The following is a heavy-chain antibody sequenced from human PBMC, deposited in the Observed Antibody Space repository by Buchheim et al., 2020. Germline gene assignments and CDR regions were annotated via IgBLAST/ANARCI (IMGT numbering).Heavy chain of an antibody. CDR2: INHSGST. Sequence: QVQLQQWGAGLLKPSETLSLTCAVYGGSFSGYYWSWIRQPPGKGLEWIGEINHSGSTNYNPSLKSRVTISVDTSKNQFSLKLSSVTAADTAVYYCARASFYDYVWGSYRYTPIFDYWGQGTL. V-gene: IGHV4-34*01. J-gene: IGHJ4*02. CDR3: ARASFYDYVWGSYRYTPIFDY. D-gene: IGHD3-16*02. CDR1: GGSFSGYY.